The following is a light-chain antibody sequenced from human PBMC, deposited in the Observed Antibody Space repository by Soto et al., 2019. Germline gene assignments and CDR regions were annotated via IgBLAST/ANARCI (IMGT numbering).Light chain of an antibody. J-gene: IGKJ1*01. CDR3: QQYSNWPLWT. CDR2: GAS. CDR1: QSISSN. V-gene: IGKV3-15*01. Sequence: EIVMTQSPATLSVSPGERATLSCRASQSISSNLAWYQQKPGQAPRLLIYGASTRATGIPARISGSGSGTEFTLTISSLQSEDFAVYYCQQYSNWPLWTFGQGTKVEIK.